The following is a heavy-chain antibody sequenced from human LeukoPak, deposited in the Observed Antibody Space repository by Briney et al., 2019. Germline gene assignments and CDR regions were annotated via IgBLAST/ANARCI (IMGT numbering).Heavy chain of an antibody. CDR3: ARELGYCSSTSCYTPGRFDP. CDR1: GYTFTSYG. Sequence: ASVKVSCKASGYTFTSYGISWVRQAPGQGLEWMGWISAYNGNTNYAQKLQGRVTMTTDTSTSTAYMELRSLRSDDTAVYYCARELGYCSSTSCYTPGRFDPWGQGTLVTVSS. J-gene: IGHJ5*02. CDR2: ISAYNGNT. D-gene: IGHD2-2*02. V-gene: IGHV1-18*01.